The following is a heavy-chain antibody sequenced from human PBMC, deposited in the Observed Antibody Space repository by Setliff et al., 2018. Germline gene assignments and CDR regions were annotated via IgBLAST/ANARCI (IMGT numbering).Heavy chain of an antibody. CDR2: IRGRTDNYAT. D-gene: IGHD5-18*01. Sequence: QPAGSLRLSCAASGLSFRDHFMDWVRQASVKGLEWIGRIRGRTDNYATAYAASVRGRFTISRDDSKNTAYLQMNSLKTEDTAVYYCTFARDGYDVFDIWGQGTMVTVSS. CDR1: GLSFRDHF. V-gene: IGHV3-73*01. CDR3: TFARDGYDVFDI. J-gene: IGHJ3*02.